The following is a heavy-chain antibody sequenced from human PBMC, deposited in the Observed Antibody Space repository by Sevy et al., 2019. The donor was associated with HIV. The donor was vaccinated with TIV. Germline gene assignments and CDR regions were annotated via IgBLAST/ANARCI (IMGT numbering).Heavy chain of an antibody. Sequence: GGSLRLSCAASGFTFSNYWMTWVRQAPGKGLEWVANIKRDGSEKSYVDSVKGRFTISRDNAKNSLYLQMNSLRAEDTALYYCARDCNSASCLWGLDVWGQGTTVTVSS. J-gene: IGHJ6*02. CDR3: ARDCNSASCLWGLDV. V-gene: IGHV3-7*03. CDR2: IKRDGSEK. D-gene: IGHD2-2*01. CDR1: GFTFSNYW.